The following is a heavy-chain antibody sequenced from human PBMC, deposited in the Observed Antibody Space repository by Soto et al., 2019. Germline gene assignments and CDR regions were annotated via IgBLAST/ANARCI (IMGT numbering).Heavy chain of an antibody. CDR1: EDSFTCYW. CDR3: ARLLGQAVLDV. V-gene: IGHV5-51*01. CDR2: IYPGDSDT. J-gene: IGHJ6*02. Sequence: GESLKISFKGSEDSFTCYWIGWVRQRPGKGLEWMGIIYPGDSDTRYSPSFQGQVTISADKSIRTAYLQWSSLKASDIAMYYCARLLGQAVLDVWGQGTTVTVSS. D-gene: IGHD6-19*01.